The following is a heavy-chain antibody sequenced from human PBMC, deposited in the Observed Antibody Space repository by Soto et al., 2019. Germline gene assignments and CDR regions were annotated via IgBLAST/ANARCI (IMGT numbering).Heavy chain of an antibody. J-gene: IGHJ4*02. CDR2: KYYSGIS. CDR1: RGSVSSQTHF. V-gene: IGHV4-61*01. D-gene: IGHD1-26*01. CDR3: VREDMSGTYYFDA. Sequence: QVHLQESGPGLLKPSETLSLTCTVTRGSVSSQTHFWTWIRQPPGKGLEWIGYKYYSGISNYNPSLQIRVTISVDTSKNQVSLRLTSVTAADTGVYFCVREDMSGTYYFDAWGQGALVTVSS.